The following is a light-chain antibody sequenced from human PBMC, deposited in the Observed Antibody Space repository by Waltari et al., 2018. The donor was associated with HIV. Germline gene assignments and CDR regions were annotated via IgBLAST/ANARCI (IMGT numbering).Light chain of an antibody. CDR2: GAS. Sequence: EIVMTQSPATLSVSPGERATLSCRASQSFSSDLAWYQHKPGQAPRLLIYGASTRAAGIPARFSGSGSGTEFTLTISSLQSEDFAVYYCQQYNNWPLSFGQGTKLDIK. V-gene: IGKV3-15*01. J-gene: IGKJ2*01. CDR3: QQYNNWPLS. CDR1: QSFSSD.